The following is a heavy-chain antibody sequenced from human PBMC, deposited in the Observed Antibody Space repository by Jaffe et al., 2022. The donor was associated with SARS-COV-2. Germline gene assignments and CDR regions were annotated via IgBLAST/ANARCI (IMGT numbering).Heavy chain of an antibody. CDR1: GFAFSTYD. CDR2: IRSHDRTT. J-gene: IGHJ4*02. D-gene: IGHD5-12*01. CDR3: AKGYSIGYYHFDY. Sequence: EVQLLESGGGLVQPGGSLRLSCEASGFAFSTYDLGWVRRAPGRGLEWVSLIRSHDRTTDYADSVKGRFTISRDNSKNTLFLQMNSLGAEDTATYYCAKGYSIGYYHFDYWGRGALVTVSS. V-gene: IGHV3-23*01.